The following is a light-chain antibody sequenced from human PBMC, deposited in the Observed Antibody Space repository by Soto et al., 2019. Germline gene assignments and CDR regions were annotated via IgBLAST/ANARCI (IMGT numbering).Light chain of an antibody. J-gene: IGLJ1*01. V-gene: IGLV2-14*01. CDR3: SAYTSSLTLYV. Sequence: QSALTQPASVSGSPGQSITISCTGTSSDVGTYNYVSWYQQHSGKAPKLMIYEVSNRPSGVSNRFSGSQSGNTASLTISGLQAEDEDDYYCSAYTSSLTLYVFGSGTKLTVL. CDR1: SSDVGTYNY. CDR2: EVS.